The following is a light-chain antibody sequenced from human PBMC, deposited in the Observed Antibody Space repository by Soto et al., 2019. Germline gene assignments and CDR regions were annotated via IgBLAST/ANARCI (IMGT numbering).Light chain of an antibody. Sequence: EIVMTQSPATLSVSPGERATLSCRASQSVSSNLAWYQQKPGQAPRLLIYGASTRATGIPARFSGSRSGTEFTLTISSPQSEDFAVYFCQQYNNWPPWTFGQGTKVETK. J-gene: IGKJ1*01. CDR2: GAS. CDR1: QSVSSN. CDR3: QQYNNWPPWT. V-gene: IGKV3-15*01.